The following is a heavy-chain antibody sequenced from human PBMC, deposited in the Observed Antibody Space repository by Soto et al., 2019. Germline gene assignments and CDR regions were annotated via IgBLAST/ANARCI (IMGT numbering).Heavy chain of an antibody. CDR2: ISAYNGNT. V-gene: IGHV1-18*01. Sequence: GASVKVSCKASGYTFTSYGISWVRQAPGQGLEWIGWISAYNGNTNYAQKLQGRVTMTTDTSTSTAYMELRSRRSDDTAVYYCARDRFLEGLSGDVFDIGGQGTMVPVPS. CDR1: GYTFTSYG. CDR3: ARDRFLEGLSGDVFDI. D-gene: IGHD3-3*01. J-gene: IGHJ3*02.